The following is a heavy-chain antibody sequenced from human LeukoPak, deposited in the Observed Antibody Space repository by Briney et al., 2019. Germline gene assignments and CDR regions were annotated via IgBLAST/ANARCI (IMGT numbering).Heavy chain of an antibody. CDR3: ARGGLTGGEAFDY. Sequence: ASVKVSCKASGGTFSSYAISWVRQAPGQGLEWMGGIIPIFATANYAQKFQGRVTITADESTSTAYMELSSLRSEDTAVYYCARGGLTGGEAFDYWGQGTLVTVSS. CDR2: IIPIFATA. D-gene: IGHD3-9*01. CDR1: GGTFSSYA. J-gene: IGHJ4*02. V-gene: IGHV1-69*13.